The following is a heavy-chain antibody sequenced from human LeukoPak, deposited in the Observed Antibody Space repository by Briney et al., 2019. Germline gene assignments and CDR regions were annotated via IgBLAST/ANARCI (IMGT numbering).Heavy chain of an antibody. J-gene: IGHJ4*02. D-gene: IGHD6-6*01. CDR2: INHSGST. V-gene: IGHV4-34*01. CDR3: ARASACSSSSGVNY. CDR1: GGSFGGYY. Sequence: SETLSLTCAVYGGSFGGYYWTWIRQPPGKGLAWIGQINHSGSTNYNPSLKSRVTISIDTSKNQFSLKLSSVTAADTAVYYCARASACSSSSGVNYWGQGALVTVSS.